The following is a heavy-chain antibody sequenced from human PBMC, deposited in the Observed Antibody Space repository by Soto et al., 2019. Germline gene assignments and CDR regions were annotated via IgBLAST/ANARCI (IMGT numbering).Heavy chain of an antibody. J-gene: IGHJ4*02. CDR2: IYYTGNS. V-gene: IGHV4-39*01. Sequence: SETLSLTCTVSNGSISTNGHYWTWIRQRPGKGLEWIAYIYYTGNSYYNPSLKSRLTISVDTSKNQFSLKLSSVTAADTAVYYCARLDGAVTPADYWGQGTLVTVSS. D-gene: IGHD4-17*01. CDR1: NGSISTNGHY. CDR3: ARLDGAVTPADY.